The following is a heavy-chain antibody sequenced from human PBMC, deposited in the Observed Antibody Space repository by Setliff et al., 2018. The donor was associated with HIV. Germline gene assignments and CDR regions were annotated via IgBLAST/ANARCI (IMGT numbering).Heavy chain of an antibody. CDR1: GLTFSSHG. CDR3: AKDTGYLTLSDYYGMDV. D-gene: IGHD6-25*01. CDR2: IRYDGSNK. Sequence: GGSLRLSCAASGLTFSSHGMHWVRQAPGKGLEWVAFIRYDGSNKYYAGSVKGRFTISRDTSKNTLYLQMNSLRAEDTAVYYCAKDTGYLTLSDYYGMDVWGQGTTVTVSS. V-gene: IGHV3-30*02. J-gene: IGHJ6*02.